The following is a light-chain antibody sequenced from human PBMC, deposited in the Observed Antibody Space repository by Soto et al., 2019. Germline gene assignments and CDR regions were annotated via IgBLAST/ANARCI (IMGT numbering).Light chain of an antibody. V-gene: IGLV2-14*01. J-gene: IGLJ1*01. CDR2: EVS. CDR1: SSDVGRYDY. CDR3: SPYSTMGTYV. Sequence: QSVLTQPASVSGSPGQSITISCTGTSSDVGRYDYVSWYQQHPGKAPKLMVSEVSHRPSGVSNRFSGSKPGNTASLTISGLQAEDEADYYCSPYSTMGTYVFGAGTKVTVL.